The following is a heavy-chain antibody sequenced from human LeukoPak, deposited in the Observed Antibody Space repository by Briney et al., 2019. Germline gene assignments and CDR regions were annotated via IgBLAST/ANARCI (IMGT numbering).Heavy chain of an antibody. Sequence: ASVKVSCKASGYTFTGYYMHWVRQAPGQGLEWMGIINPSGGSTSYAQKFQGRVTMTRDTSTSTVYMELSSLRSEDTAVYYCARVKVYYDSSGGTLDYWGQGTLVTVSS. J-gene: IGHJ4*02. CDR3: ARVKVYYDSSGGTLDY. D-gene: IGHD3-22*01. V-gene: IGHV1-46*01. CDR1: GYTFTGYY. CDR2: INPSGGST.